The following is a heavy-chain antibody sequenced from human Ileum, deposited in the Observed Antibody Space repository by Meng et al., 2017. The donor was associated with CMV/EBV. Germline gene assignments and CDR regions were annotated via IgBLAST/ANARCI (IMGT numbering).Heavy chain of an antibody. D-gene: IGHD2-2*02. V-gene: IGHV3-11*01. CDR2: ISSSGDTR. CDR3: ARDRYQVLYDY. Sequence: SCAASGFTFSDYHMSWIRQAPGKGLEWLSYISSSGDTRYYADSVKGRFTISRDNAKNSLYLEMNSLRADDTAVYSCARDRYQVLYDYWGQGTLVTVSS. CDR1: GFTFSDYH. J-gene: IGHJ4*02.